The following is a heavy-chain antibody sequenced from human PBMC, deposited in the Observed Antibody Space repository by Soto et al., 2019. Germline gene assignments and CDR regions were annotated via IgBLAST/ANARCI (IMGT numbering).Heavy chain of an antibody. Sequence: PGGSLGVYCAASGDPFCSYEMNWVRRAPGKGLEWVSYISSSGSTIYYADSVKGRFTISRDNAKNSLYLQMNSLRAEDTAVYYCARESIYYDSSGPGDYWGQGTLVTVSA. D-gene: IGHD3-22*01. CDR2: ISSSGSTI. V-gene: IGHV3-48*03. CDR1: GDPFCSYE. J-gene: IGHJ4*02. CDR3: ARESIYYDSSGPGDY.